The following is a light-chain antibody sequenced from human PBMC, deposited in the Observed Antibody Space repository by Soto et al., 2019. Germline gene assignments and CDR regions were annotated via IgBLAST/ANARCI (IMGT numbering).Light chain of an antibody. Sequence: EIVLTQSPGTLSLSPGERATLSCRASQSVSSSYLAWYQQKPGQAPRLLIYGASSRATGIPDRLSGSGSGTDFTLTISRLEPEDFAVYYCQQYGSSPTFGQGTRLDIK. CDR1: QSVSSSY. V-gene: IGKV3-20*01. J-gene: IGKJ5*01. CDR3: QQYGSSPT. CDR2: GAS.